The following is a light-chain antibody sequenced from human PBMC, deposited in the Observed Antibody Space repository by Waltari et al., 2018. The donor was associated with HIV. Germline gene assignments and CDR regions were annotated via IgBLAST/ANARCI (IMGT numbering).Light chain of an antibody. CDR2: NVN. CDR1: SGDVGGYNF. V-gene: IGLV2-14*03. CDR3: CSYTSSGPRYVL. J-gene: IGLJ2*01. Sequence: QSALTQPASVFGSLGQSITISCTGTSGDVGGYNFVSWYQQHPGKAPKLIIYNVNSRPSGVSIRFSGSRSANTASLTISGLQAEDEADYFCCSYTSSGPRYVLFGGGTRLTVL.